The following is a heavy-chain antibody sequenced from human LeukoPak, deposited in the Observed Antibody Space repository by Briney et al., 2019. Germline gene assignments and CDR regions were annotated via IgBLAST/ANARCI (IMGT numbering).Heavy chain of an antibody. CDR3: AGYSYGFWFDP. CDR1: GFPFSSYE. D-gene: IGHD5-18*01. V-gene: IGHV3-48*03. J-gene: IGHJ5*02. CDR2: ISGSGSAI. Sequence: GALRLSCAASGFPFSSYEMNWVRPAPGKGLEWVSYISGSGSAIYYADSVKGRFTISRDNAKNSLYLQMNSLRAEDTAVYYCAGYSYGFWFDPWGQGTLVTVSS.